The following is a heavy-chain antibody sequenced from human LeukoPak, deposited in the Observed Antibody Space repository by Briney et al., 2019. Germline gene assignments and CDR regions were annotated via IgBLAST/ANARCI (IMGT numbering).Heavy chain of an antibody. D-gene: IGHD2-2*01. Sequence: PGGSLRLSCAASGFTFSSYAMSWVRQAPGKGLEWVSAISGSGGSTYYADSVKGRFTISGDNSKNTLYLQMNSLRAEDTAVYYCASSSGVHCSSTSCYLNYWGQGTLVTVSS. CDR2: ISGSGGST. V-gene: IGHV3-23*01. J-gene: IGHJ4*02. CDR3: ASSSGVHCSSTSCYLNY. CDR1: GFTFSSYA.